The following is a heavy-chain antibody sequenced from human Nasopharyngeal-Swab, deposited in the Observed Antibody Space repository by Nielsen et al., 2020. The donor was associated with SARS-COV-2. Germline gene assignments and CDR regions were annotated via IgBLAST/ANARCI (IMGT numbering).Heavy chain of an antibody. D-gene: IGHD2-2*01. CDR2: ISSSSSYI. CDR3: ARDQGYCSRTSCYEFDY. V-gene: IGHV3-21*01. CDR1: GFTFSSYS. Sequence: GGSLRLSCAASGFTFSSYSMNWVRQAPGKGLERVPSISSSSSYIYYADSVQRRFTIFRDNAKSSLYLQMNSLRAEDTAVYYCARDQGYCSRTSCYEFDYWGQGTLVTVSS. J-gene: IGHJ4*02.